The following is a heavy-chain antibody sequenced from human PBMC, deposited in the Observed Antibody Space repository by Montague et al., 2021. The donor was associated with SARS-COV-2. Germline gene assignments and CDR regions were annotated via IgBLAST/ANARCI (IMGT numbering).Heavy chain of an antibody. CDR3: ARLRDGVVPSPILGVGPFYCYYYMDV. Sequence: SETLSLTCAVHGSSFTGYYWNWIRQSPGKGLEWIGEINHGGSTKFSPSLKGRLTISTDTSKNHFSLKLTSVAAADTAVYYCARLRDGVVPSPILGVGPFYCYYYMDVWGKGTPVTVSS. CDR1: GSSFTGYY. D-gene: IGHD3-10*01. V-gene: IGHV4-34*01. CDR2: INHGGST. J-gene: IGHJ6*03.